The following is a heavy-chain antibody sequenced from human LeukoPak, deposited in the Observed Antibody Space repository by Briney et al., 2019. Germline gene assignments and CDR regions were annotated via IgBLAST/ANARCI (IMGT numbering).Heavy chain of an antibody. CDR2: INPNSGGT. J-gene: IGHJ4*02. V-gene: IGHV1-2*06. CDR3: ARVRVIGPMTTGALFDY. CDR1: GYTFTGYY. D-gene: IGHD4-11*01. Sequence: ASVKVSCKASGYTFTGYYMHWVRQAPGQGLEWMGRINPNSGGTNYAQKFQGRVTMTRDTSISTAYMELSRLRSDDTAAYYCARVRVIGPMTTGALFDYWGQGTLVTVSS.